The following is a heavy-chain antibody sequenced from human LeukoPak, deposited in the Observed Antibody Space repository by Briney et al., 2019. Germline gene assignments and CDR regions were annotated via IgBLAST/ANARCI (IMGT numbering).Heavy chain of an antibody. D-gene: IGHD1-26*01. Sequence: GGSLRLSCAGSGFTFSSYSMNWVRQAPGKGLEWVSYISSSSSTIYYADSVKGRFTISRDNAKNSLYLQMNSLRAEDTAVYYCARVARSLDAFDIWGQGTMVTVSS. CDR3: ARVARSLDAFDI. CDR1: GFTFSSYS. CDR2: ISSSSSTI. V-gene: IGHV3-48*01. J-gene: IGHJ3*02.